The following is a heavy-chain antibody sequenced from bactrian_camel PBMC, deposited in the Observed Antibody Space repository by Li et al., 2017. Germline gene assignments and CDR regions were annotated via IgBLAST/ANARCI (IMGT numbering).Heavy chain of an antibody. CDR3: AAQENRWTESPLWPHEYPH. CDR2: ISGRAGSS. CDR1: GFTFKDYH. J-gene: IGHJ4*01. Sequence: HVQLVESGGGLAQPGGSLRLSCHASGFTFKDYHIGWFRQTPGKEREEVACISGRAGSSWYDDPVKGRFTASRDNTANTAYLQMSELQPADSAIYYCAAQENRWTESPLWPHEYPHWGQGTQVTVSS. D-gene: IGHD1*01. V-gene: IGHV3S60*01.